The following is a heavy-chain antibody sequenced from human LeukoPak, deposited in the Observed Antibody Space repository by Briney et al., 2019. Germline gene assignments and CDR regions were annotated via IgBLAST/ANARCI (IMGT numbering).Heavy chain of an antibody. J-gene: IGHJ6*02. D-gene: IGHD2-2*01. V-gene: IGHV1-24*01. CDR2: FDPADGET. Sequence: ASVKVSCKVSGYTLTELSMHWVRQAPGKGLEWVGGFDPADGETIYAQKFQGRVSMTEDTSTDTAYMELSSLRSEDTAVYYCANLLLEIAVGSGVHGRGVWGQGTTVTVSS. CDR3: ANLLLEIAVGSGVHGRGV. CDR1: GYTLTELS.